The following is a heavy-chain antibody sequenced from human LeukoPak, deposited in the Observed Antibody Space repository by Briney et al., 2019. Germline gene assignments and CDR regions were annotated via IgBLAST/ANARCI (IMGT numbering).Heavy chain of an antibody. CDR1: GXSISSGGYY. CDR2: VYYSGST. CDR3: AGLKLAAAVFDP. D-gene: IGHD6-13*01. Sequence: SETLSLTCTVSGXSISSGGYYWSWIRQHPGKGLEWIGYVYYSGSTYYNPSLKSRVTISVDTSKNQFSLKLSSVTAADTAVYYCAGLKLAAAVFDPWGQGTLVTVSS. V-gene: IGHV4-31*03. J-gene: IGHJ5*02.